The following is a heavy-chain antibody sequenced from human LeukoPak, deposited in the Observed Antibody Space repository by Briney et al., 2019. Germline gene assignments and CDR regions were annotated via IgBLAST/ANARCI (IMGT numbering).Heavy chain of an antibody. J-gene: IGHJ6*02. Sequence: GESLKISCKGSGYSFTSYWIGWVRQMPGKGLEWMGIIYPGDSDTRYSPSFQGQVTISADKSISTAYLQWSSLKASDTAMYYCARHHCSSTRSHRYNYYGMDVWGQGTTVTVSS. D-gene: IGHD2-2*01. CDR3: ARHHCSSTRSHRYNYYGMDV. CDR2: IYPGDSDT. V-gene: IGHV5-51*01. CDR1: GYSFTSYW.